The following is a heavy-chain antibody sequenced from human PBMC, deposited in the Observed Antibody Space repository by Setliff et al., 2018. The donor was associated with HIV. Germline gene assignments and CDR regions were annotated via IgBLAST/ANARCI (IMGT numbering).Heavy chain of an antibody. CDR1: GFTFGDYA. CDR3: TRGPYVVDEGASSRYYGMDV. J-gene: IGHJ6*02. CDR2: IRSKGYGGTT. Sequence: PGGSLRLSCTASGFTFGDYAMTWVRQAPGKGLEWVGFIRSKGYGGTTEYAASVKGRFTISRDDSKSIAYLQMNSLKTEDSAVYYCTRGPYVVDEGASSRYYGMDVWGQGTTVTVSS. V-gene: IGHV3-49*04. D-gene: IGHD2-21*01.